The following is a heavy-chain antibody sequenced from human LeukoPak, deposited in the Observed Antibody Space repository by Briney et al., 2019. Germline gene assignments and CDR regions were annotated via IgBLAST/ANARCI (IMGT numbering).Heavy chain of an antibody. V-gene: IGHV3-21*01. J-gene: IGHJ3*02. CDR1: GFTFSSYS. Sequence: GGSLRLSCAASGFTFSSYSMNWVRQAPGKGLEWVSFISSSSSYIHYADSAKGRFTISRDNAKNSLYLQMNSLRAEDTAVYYCARVVDTPMVLYGAFDIWGQGTMVTVSS. D-gene: IGHD5-18*01. CDR3: ARVVDTPMVLYGAFDI. CDR2: ISSSSSYI.